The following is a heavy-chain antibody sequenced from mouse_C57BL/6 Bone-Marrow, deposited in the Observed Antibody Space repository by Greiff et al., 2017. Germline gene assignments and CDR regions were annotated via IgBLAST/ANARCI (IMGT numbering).Heavy chain of an antibody. CDR2: IHPNSGSI. CDR3: ARSYYYGSRGWFAY. Sequence: VQLQQPGAELVKPGASVKLSCKASGYTFTSYWMHWVKQRPGQGLEWIGLIHPNSGSINYNEKFKSKATLTVDKSSSTAYMQLSSLTSEDSAVYYCARSYYYGSRGWFAYWGQGTLVTVSA. J-gene: IGHJ3*01. V-gene: IGHV1-64*01. D-gene: IGHD1-1*01. CDR1: GYTFTSYW.